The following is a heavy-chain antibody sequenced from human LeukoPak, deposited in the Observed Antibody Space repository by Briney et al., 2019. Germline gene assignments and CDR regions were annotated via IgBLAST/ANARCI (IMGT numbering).Heavy chain of an antibody. V-gene: IGHV3-7*01. CDR1: GFSFSSNW. J-gene: IGHJ4*02. CDR3: AKAVVAADSFEY. D-gene: IGHD2-15*01. Sequence: GGSLRLSCIVSGFSFSSNWMSWVRQAPGKGLEWVANIDQHGTDKQYVASVRGRFTISRDNTKNSVYLQMDNLRVEDTAVYYCAKAVVAADSFEYWGQGTQVIVSS. CDR2: IDQHGTDK.